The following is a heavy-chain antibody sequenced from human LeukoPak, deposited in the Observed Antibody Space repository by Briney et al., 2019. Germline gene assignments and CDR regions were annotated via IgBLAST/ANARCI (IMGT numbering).Heavy chain of an antibody. CDR3: ARVGYSSSWYIPRQLGPIDY. Sequence: SSETLSLTCTVSGGSISSSSYYWGWIRQPPGKGLEWIGEINHSGSTNYNPSLKSRVTISVDTSKNQFSLKLSSVTAADTAVYYCARVGYSSSWYIPRQLGPIDYWGQGTLVTVSS. D-gene: IGHD6-13*01. CDR1: GGSISSSSYY. CDR2: INHSGST. J-gene: IGHJ4*02. V-gene: IGHV4-39*07.